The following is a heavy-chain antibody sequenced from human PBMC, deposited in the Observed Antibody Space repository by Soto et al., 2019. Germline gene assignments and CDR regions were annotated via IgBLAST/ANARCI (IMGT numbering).Heavy chain of an antibody. J-gene: IGHJ4*02. Sequence: RRLSCAASGFTFSSYSMHWVRQAPGKGLEWVALISYDGSNEYYADSVKGRSTISRDNSKNTLYLQMNSLRAEDTAVYYCAAAQYGDYPLDYWGQGTLVTVSS. CDR2: ISYDGSNE. D-gene: IGHD4-17*01. CDR1: GFTFSSYS. V-gene: IGHV3-30-3*01. CDR3: AAAQYGDYPLDY.